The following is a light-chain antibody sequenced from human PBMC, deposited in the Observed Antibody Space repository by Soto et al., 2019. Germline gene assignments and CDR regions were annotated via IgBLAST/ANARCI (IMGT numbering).Light chain of an antibody. Sequence: DIQMTQSPSSLSASVGDRVTITCRASQSISSYLNCYQQKPGKAPKLLIYAASSLQSGVPSRFSGSGSGTDFTLTISSLQPEDFATYYCQQSHSTLITFGQGTRLEIK. CDR2: AAS. J-gene: IGKJ5*01. CDR3: QQSHSTLIT. V-gene: IGKV1-39*01. CDR1: QSISSY.